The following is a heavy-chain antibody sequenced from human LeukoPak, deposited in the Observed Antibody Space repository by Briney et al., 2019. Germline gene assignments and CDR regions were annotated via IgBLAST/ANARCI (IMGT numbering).Heavy chain of an antibody. J-gene: IGHJ5*02. D-gene: IGHD3-10*01. CDR2: IKQDGSEK. V-gene: IGHV3-7*01. Sequence: GGSLRLSCAASGFTFSSYWMSWVRQAPGKGLEWVANIKQDGSEKYYVDSVKGRFTISRDNAKNSLYLQMNSLRAEDTAVYYCARDGEDYGSGGWFDPWGQGTLVTVSS. CDR1: GFTFSSYW. CDR3: ARDGEDYGSGGWFDP.